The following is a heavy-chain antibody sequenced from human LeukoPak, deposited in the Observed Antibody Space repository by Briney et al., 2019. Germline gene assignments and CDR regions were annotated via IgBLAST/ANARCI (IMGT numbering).Heavy chain of an antibody. CDR3: ARDRGELYDY. J-gene: IGHJ4*02. CDR2: INHSGST. CDR1: GGSFSGYY. D-gene: IGHD3-10*01. V-gene: IGHV4-34*01. Sequence: KPSETLSLTCAVYGGSFSGYYWSWIRQPPGKGLEWIGEINHSGSTNYNPSLKSRVTISVDTSKNQFSLKLSSVTAADTAVYYCARDRGELYDYWGQGTLVTVSS.